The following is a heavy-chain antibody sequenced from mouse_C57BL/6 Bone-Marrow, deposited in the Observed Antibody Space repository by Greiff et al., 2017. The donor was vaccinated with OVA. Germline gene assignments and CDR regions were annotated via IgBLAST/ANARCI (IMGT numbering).Heavy chain of an antibody. D-gene: IGHD1-1*01. J-gene: IGHJ1*03. Sequence: QVQLQQPGAELARPGASVKLSCKASGYTFTSYGISWVKQRTGQGLEWIGEIYPRSGNTYYNEKFTGKATLTVDKSSSTAYMELRSLTSEDSAVYFGARRYYGSSYEWYFDDWGTGTTVTVSS. CDR3: ARRYYGSSYEWYFDD. CDR2: IYPRSGNT. CDR1: GYTFTSYG. V-gene: IGHV1-81*01.